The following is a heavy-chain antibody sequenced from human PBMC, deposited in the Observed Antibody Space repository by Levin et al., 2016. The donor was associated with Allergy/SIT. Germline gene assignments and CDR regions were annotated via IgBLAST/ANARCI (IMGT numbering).Heavy chain of an antibody. J-gene: IGHJ6*02. CDR1: RFTFSYYA. V-gene: IGHV3-30*04. Sequence: GESLKISCAASRFTFSYYAMHWVRQAPGKGLEWVALISYDGNNKYYADSVKGRFTISRDNSRNTLYLQMNSLRAEDTAVYYCTTFSLVEDYYGMDVWGQGTTVTVSS. CDR2: ISYDGNNK. D-gene: IGHD2-2*01. CDR3: TTFSLVEDYYGMDV.